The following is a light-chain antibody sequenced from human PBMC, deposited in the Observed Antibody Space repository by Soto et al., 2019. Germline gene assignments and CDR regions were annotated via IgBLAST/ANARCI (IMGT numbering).Light chain of an antibody. CDR2: GAY. V-gene: IGKV3-15*01. CDR3: QQYDNWPPFT. Sequence: EIVMTQSPATLSVSPGERATLSCRASQSVNSHLAWYQQKPGQAPRLLIYGAYYRATGIPARFSGSGSGTDFTLTISSLQFEDFAVYYCQQYDNWPPFTFGPGTKVDIK. J-gene: IGKJ3*01. CDR1: QSVNSH.